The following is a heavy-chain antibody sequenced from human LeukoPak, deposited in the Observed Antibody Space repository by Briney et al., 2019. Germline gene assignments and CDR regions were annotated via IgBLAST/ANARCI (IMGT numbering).Heavy chain of an antibody. CDR1: GGSFSGYY. CDR2: IYYSGST. Sequence: SETLSLTCAVYGGSFSGYYWSWIRQPPGKGLEWIGSIYYSGSTYYNPSLKSRVTISVDTSKNQFSLKLSSVTAADTTVYYCARDQNGPGSFGYWGQGTLVTVSS. V-gene: IGHV4-34*01. CDR3: ARDQNGPGSFGY. J-gene: IGHJ4*02. D-gene: IGHD3-10*01.